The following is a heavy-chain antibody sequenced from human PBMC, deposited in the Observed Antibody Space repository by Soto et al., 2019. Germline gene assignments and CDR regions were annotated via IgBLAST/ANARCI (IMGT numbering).Heavy chain of an antibody. CDR2: IIPIFGTA. J-gene: IGHJ4*02. CDR1: GGTFSSYA. CDR3: ARDTYYYGSGSYYTFDY. V-gene: IGHV1-69*01. D-gene: IGHD3-10*01. Sequence: QVQLVQSGAEVKKPGSSVKVSCKASGGTFSSYAISWVRQAPGQGLEWMGGIIPIFGTANYAQKFQGRVTITADESTSTAYMELRSLRSEDTAVYYCARDTYYYGSGSYYTFDYWGQGTLVTVSS.